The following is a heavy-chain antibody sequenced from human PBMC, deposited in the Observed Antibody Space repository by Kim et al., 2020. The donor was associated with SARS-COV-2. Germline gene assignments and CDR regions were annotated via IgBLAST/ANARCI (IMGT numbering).Heavy chain of an antibody. D-gene: IGHD3-22*01. CDR3: ARDSEYYDRAPLGMDV. V-gene: IGHV1-46*01. CDR1: GYTFTSYY. Sequence: ASVKVSCKASGYTFTSYYMHWVRQAPGQGLEWMGIINPSGGSTSYAQKFQGRVTMTRDTSTSTVYMELSSLRSEDTAVYYCARDSEYYDRAPLGMDVWGQGTTVTVSS. CDR2: INPSGGST. J-gene: IGHJ6*02.